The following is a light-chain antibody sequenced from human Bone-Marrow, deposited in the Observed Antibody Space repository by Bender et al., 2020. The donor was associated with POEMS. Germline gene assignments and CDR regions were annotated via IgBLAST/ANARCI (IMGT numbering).Light chain of an antibody. CDR2: EVS. J-gene: IGLJ3*02. Sequence: QSVLTQSPSASGTPGQWVTISCTGTSSDVGAYNYVSWYQQHPGEVPKLVISEVSQRPSGVPARFSASKSGNTASLTISGLQAEDEADYYCCSYAGDYSWVFGGGTKVTVL. V-gene: IGLV2-11*01. CDR3: CSYAGDYSWV. CDR1: SSDVGAYNY.